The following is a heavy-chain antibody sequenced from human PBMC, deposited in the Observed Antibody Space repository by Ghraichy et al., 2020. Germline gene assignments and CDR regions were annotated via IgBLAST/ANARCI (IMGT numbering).Heavy chain of an antibody. CDR2: MNPNTGTT. V-gene: IGHV1-8*01. Sequence: ASVKVSCKVSGYIFTSYDITCERQATGQRLEWMGWMNPNTGTTVYAQKFQGRVTMTRNTSISAAYMDLTNLRSADTAVYFCVRRSGGYYWHWGQGTLVTF. CDR1: GYIFTSYD. D-gene: IGHD3-3*01. J-gene: IGHJ4*02. CDR3: VRRSGGYYWH.